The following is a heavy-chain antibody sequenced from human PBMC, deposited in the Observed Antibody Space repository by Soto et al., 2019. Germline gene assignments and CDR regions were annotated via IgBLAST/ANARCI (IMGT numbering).Heavy chain of an antibody. CDR3: ARPIAAAEVDDHWFVP. CDR2: IDWDDDK. J-gene: IGHJ5*02. V-gene: IGHV2-70*04. Sequence: SGPTLVNPTQTLTLTCTFSGFSLSTSGMRVSWIRQPPGKALEWLARIDWDDDKFYSTSLKTRLTISKDTSKNQVVLTMTNMDPVDTATYYCARPIAAAEVDDHWFVPWGQGTLVTASS. CDR1: GFSLSTSGMR. D-gene: IGHD6-13*01.